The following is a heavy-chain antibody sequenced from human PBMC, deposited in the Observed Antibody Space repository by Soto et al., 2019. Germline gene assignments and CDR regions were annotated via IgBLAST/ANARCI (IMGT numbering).Heavy chain of an antibody. CDR1: GGSFSGYY. J-gene: IGHJ6*02. CDR2: INQSGNT. V-gene: IGHV4-34*01. Sequence: PSGTLRLTCAVSGGSFSGYYWTWIRQIPGKGLEWIGEINQSGNTKYNPSLMSRVTMSVDTTTNQFSLKLRSVTAADTAVYYCARPSYALNWDFHYGMQVWGQGTS. D-gene: IGHD2-8*01. CDR3: ARPSYALNWDFHYGMQV.